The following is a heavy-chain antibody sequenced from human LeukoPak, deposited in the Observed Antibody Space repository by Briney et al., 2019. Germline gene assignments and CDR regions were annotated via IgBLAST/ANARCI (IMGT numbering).Heavy chain of an antibody. CDR3: ARDSAGDYWLDP. CDR2: IYYSGRT. J-gene: IGHJ5*02. Sequence: SETLSLTCTVSGGPISGYYWNWIRQPPGKGLEWIGSIYYSGRTSFNGSLKTRITMSVDTSKNQFSLKLTSVTTADMAVYFCARDSAGDYWLDPWGQGTPVTVSS. CDR1: GGPISGYY. D-gene: IGHD7-27*01. V-gene: IGHV4-59*01.